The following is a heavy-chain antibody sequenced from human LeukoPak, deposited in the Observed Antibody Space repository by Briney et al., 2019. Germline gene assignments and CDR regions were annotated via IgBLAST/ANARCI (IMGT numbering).Heavy chain of an antibody. Sequence: GESLKISCKVSGYSFTSYCIGWVRQMPGKGLEWMGIIYPGDSGPTYSPSFQGQVTISADKSISTAYLQWSSLKASDTAMYYCARQDLSGSYGYWGQGTLVTVSS. J-gene: IGHJ4*02. CDR2: IYPGDSGP. V-gene: IGHV5-51*01. CDR1: GYSFTSYC. CDR3: ARQDLSGSYGY. D-gene: IGHD1-26*01.